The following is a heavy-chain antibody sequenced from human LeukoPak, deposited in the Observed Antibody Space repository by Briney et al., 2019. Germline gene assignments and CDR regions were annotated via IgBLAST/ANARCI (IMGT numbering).Heavy chain of an antibody. V-gene: IGHV4-39*01. D-gene: IGHD6-19*01. CDR2: IYYSGST. J-gene: IGHJ4*02. CDR1: GGSISSSSYY. CDR3: ARGYSSGGDGFDY. Sequence: SETLSLTCTVSGGSISSSSYYWGWIRQPPGKGLGWIGSIYYSGSTYYNPSLKSRVTISVDTSKNQFSLKLSSVTAADTAVYYCARGYSSGGDGFDYWGQGTLVTVSS.